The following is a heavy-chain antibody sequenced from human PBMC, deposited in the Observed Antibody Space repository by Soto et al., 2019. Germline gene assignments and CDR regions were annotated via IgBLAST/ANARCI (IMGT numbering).Heavy chain of an antibody. CDR3: ARDGSYPGGGIDY. CDR2: ISPYSGNT. D-gene: IGHD3-10*01. Sequence: QVQLVQSGDEVKKPGASVTVSCKTSGYSFTNYGISWVRQAPGQGLECMGWISPYSGNTNHAQKLQGRVTLTTDTSTGTGYLELRSLITDDTAVYFCARDGSYPGGGIDYWGQGPLVTVSS. V-gene: IGHV1-18*01. CDR1: GYSFTNYG. J-gene: IGHJ4*02.